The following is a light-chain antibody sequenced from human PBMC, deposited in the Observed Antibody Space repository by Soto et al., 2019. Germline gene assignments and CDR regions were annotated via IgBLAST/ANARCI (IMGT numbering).Light chain of an antibody. V-gene: IGKV1-5*03. CDR1: QRISNW. J-gene: IGKJ1*01. CDR2: KAA. CDR3: QQYDRYSPT. Sequence: DIQMTQSPSTLSASVGDRVSITCRASQRISNWLAWYQQKPGKAPKLLIYKAAALESGVPSRFSGSGSGTEFTLTISSLQPDDFATYYCQQYDRYSPTFGQWTKVEI.